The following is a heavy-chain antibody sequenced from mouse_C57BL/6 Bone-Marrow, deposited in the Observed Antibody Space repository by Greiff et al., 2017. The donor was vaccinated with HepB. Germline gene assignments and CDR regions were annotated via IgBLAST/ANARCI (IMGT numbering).Heavy chain of an antibody. CDR2: ISDGGSYT. Sequence: DVMLVESGGGLVKPGGSLKLSCAASGFTFSSYAMSWVRQTPEKRLEWVATISDGGSYTYYPDNVKGRFTISRDNAKNNLYLQMSHLKSEDTAMYYCARDQGYYYGRGAWFAYWGQGTLVTVSA. J-gene: IGHJ3*01. D-gene: IGHD1-1*01. V-gene: IGHV5-4*01. CDR1: GFTFSSYA. CDR3: ARDQGYYYGRGAWFAY.